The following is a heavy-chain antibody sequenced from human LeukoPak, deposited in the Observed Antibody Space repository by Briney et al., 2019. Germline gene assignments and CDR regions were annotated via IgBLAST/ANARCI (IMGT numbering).Heavy chain of an antibody. CDR1: GYKFTNYW. CDR2: IYPGDSET. J-gene: IGHJ4*02. V-gene: IGHV5-51*01. Sequence: PGESLKISCKASGYKFTNYWIGWVRQMPGKGLEWMTIIYPGDSETRYSPSFQGQVTISADKSIGTTYLQWSSLKASDTAIYYCARALRTGQGDYVPVLWGQGTLSPSPQ. CDR3: ARALRTGQGDYVPVL. D-gene: IGHD3-16*01.